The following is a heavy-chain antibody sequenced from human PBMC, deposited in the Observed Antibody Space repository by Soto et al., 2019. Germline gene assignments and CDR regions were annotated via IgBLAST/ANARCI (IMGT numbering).Heavy chain of an antibody. CDR2: IWYDGSNK. V-gene: IGHV3-33*01. CDR1: GFTFSSYG. J-gene: IGHJ6*02. D-gene: IGHD1-1*01. CDR3: ERSTYTYGMDV. Sequence: GGSLRLSCAASGFTFSSYGMHWVRQAPGKGLEWVAVIWYDGSNKYYADSVKGRFTISRDNSKNTLYLQMNSLRAEDTAVYYCERSTYTYGMDVWGQGTTVTVSS.